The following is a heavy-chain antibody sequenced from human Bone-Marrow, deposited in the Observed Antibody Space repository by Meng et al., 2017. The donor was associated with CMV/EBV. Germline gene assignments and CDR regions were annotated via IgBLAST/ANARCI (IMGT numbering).Heavy chain of an antibody. D-gene: IGHD3-3*01. CDR1: GYSFTSDW. V-gene: IGHV5-51*01. J-gene: IGHJ5*02. Sequence: GESLKISCQGSGYSFTSDWIGWVRQMPGKGLEWMGIIYPGDSDTRYSPSFQGQVTISADKSISTAYLQWSRLKTSDTAMYYCATTGPNSRYYDFCRSKWSAPWGPGALVTVSS. CDR3: ATTGPNSRYYDFCRSKWSAP. CDR2: IYPGDSDT.